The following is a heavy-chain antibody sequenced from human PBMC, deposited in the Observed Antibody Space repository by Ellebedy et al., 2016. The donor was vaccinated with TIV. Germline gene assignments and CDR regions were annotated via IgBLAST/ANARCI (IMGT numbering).Heavy chain of an antibody. CDR2: ISAYNGHP. CDR3: ARVVVGYSGYGANIYYFDY. J-gene: IGHJ4*02. CDR1: GYTFTRYG. D-gene: IGHD5-12*01. V-gene: IGHV1-18*01. Sequence: AASVKVSCKASGYTFTRYGFSWVRQAPGQGLEWMGWISAYNGHPNYPQKFQGRVTMTTDTATSTAYMELRSLRSDDTAVYYCARVVVGYSGYGANIYYFDYWGQGTLVTVSS.